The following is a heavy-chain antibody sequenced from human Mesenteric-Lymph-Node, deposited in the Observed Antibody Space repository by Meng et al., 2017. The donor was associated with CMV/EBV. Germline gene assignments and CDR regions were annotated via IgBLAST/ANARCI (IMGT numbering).Heavy chain of an antibody. CDR3: GGPPLSG. CDR2: IKQDGSEK. J-gene: IGHJ4*02. Sequence: GGSLRLSCSASGFTLSSHWMNWVRQAPGRGLEWVANIKQDGSEKNYVDSVKGRFTISRDNTKNSLYLQMNGLRAEDTAVYYCGGPPLSGGGQGTLVTVSS. V-gene: IGHV3-7*01. D-gene: IGHD3-10*01. CDR1: GFTLSSHW.